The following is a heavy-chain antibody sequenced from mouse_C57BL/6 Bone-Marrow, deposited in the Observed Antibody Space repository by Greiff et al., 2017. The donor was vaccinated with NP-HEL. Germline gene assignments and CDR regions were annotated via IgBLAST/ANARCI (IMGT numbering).Heavy chain of an antibody. CDR1: GYAFSSYW. CDR3: AREGELGQYYFDY. Sequence: VQLQQSGAELVKPGASVKISCKASGYAFSSYWMNWVKQRPGKGLEWIGQIYPGDGDTNYNGKFKGKATLTADKSSSTAYMQLSSLTSEDSAVYFCAREGELGQYYFDYWGQGTTLTVSS. J-gene: IGHJ2*01. D-gene: IGHD4-1*01. CDR2: IYPGDGDT. V-gene: IGHV1-80*01.